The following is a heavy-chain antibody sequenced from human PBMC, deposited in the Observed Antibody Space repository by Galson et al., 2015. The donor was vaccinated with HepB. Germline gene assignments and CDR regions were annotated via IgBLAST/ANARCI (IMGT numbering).Heavy chain of an antibody. D-gene: IGHD2-21*02. CDR1: GFTFSSYS. CDR3: ARDQAYCGGDCYPAPFDY. J-gene: IGHJ4*02. Sequence: SLRLSCAASGFTFSSYSMNWVRQAPGKGLEWVSYISSSSSTIYYADSVKGRFTISRDNAKNSLYLQMNSLRDEDTAVYYCARDQAYCGGDCYPAPFDYWGQGTLVTVSS. V-gene: IGHV3-48*02. CDR2: ISSSSSTI.